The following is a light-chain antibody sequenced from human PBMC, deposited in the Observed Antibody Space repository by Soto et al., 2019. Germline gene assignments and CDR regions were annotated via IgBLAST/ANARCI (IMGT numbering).Light chain of an antibody. V-gene: IGLV2-14*01. Sequence: QYVLTQPASVSGSPGQSITISCTGTSSDVGGYKYVSWYQQYPGKAPKLMIYEVTNRPSGVSHRFSGYKSGNTASLTISGLQAEDEADYYCGSDTSRSTYVFRTGTKLTVL. CDR3: GSDTSRSTYV. CDR1: SSDVGGYKY. CDR2: EVT. J-gene: IGLJ1*01.